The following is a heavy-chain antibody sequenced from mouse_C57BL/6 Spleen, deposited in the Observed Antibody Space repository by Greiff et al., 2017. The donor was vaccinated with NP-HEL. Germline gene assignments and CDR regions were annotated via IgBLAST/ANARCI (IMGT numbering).Heavy chain of an antibody. CDR2: IYPGDGDT. CDR3: ARYYGSGYDY. V-gene: IGHV1-82*01. Sequence: QVQLQQSGPELVKPGASVKISCKASGYAFSSSWMNWVKQRPGKGLEWIGRIYPGDGDTNYNGKFKGKATLTADKSSSTAYMQLSSLTSEDSAVYFCARYYGSGYDYWGKGTTLTVAS. J-gene: IGHJ2*01. D-gene: IGHD1-1*01. CDR1: GYAFSSSW.